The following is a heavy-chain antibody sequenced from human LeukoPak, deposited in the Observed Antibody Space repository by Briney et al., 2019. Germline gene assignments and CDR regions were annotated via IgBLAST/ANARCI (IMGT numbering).Heavy chain of an antibody. Sequence: SETLSLTCAVSGYSISSGYYWVWIRQPPGKGLEWIGSVYHSGSTYYNPSLKSRVTISVDTSKNQFSLKLSSVTAADTAVYYCARQGGYYFDYWGQGTLVTVPS. V-gene: IGHV4-38-2*01. CDR1: GYSISSGYY. CDR2: VYHSGST. J-gene: IGHJ4*02. D-gene: IGHD3-16*01. CDR3: ARQGGYYFDY.